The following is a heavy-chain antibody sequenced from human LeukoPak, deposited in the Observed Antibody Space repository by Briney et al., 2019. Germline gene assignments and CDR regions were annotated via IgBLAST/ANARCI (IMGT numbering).Heavy chain of an antibody. Sequence: PGASLKISCKGSGYRFTNYRIGWVRPMPGKGLEWMGIIYPGDSETTYSPSFQGQVTISADKSINTAYLQWSTLKASDTVMYYCARLDEGFYYDGTGYNFWGQGTLVTVST. J-gene: IGHJ4*02. CDR3: ARLDEGFYYDGTGYNF. CDR2: IYPGDSET. V-gene: IGHV5-51*01. D-gene: IGHD3-22*01. CDR1: GYRFTNYR.